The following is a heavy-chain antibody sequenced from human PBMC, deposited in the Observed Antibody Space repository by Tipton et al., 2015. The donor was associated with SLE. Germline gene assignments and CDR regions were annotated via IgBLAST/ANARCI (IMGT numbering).Heavy chain of an antibody. CDR3: ARTRDYDFWGHRLPEAFDI. D-gene: IGHD3-3*01. Sequence: GLVKPSETLSLTCTVSGGSISSYYWSWIRQPPGKGLEWIGYVYYSGSTMYNSSLRSRVTMAVDTSKNQFSLRMSSVTAADTAVYYCARTRDYDFWGHRLPEAFDIWGQGTKVTVSS. V-gene: IGHV4-59*08. J-gene: IGHJ3*02. CDR1: GGSISSYY. CDR2: VYYSGST.